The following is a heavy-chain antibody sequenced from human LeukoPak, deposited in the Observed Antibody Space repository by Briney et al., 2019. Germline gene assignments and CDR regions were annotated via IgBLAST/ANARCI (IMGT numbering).Heavy chain of an antibody. J-gene: IGHJ4*02. CDR1: GGSVSSNY. Sequence: SETLSLTCTVSGGSVSSNYWSWIRQPAGKGLEWIGRIYTSGSTNYNPSLKSRVTMSVDTSKYQFSLKLSSVTAADTAVYYCARGPPIVGATIYFDYWGQGTLVTVSS. D-gene: IGHD1-26*01. V-gene: IGHV4-4*07. CDR2: IYTSGST. CDR3: ARGPPIVGATIYFDY.